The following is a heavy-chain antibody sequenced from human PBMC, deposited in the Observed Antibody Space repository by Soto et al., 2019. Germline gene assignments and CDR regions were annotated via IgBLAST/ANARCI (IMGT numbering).Heavy chain of an antibody. CDR1: GYSFTSYW. J-gene: IGHJ4*02. CDR2: IYPGDSDT. Sequence: GESLKISCKGSGYSFTSYWIGWVRQMPGKGLEWMGIIYPGDSDTRYSPSFQGQVTISADKSISTAYLQWSSLKASDTAMYYCARHFDILTGYYNYIDYWGQGTLVTVSS. V-gene: IGHV5-51*01. D-gene: IGHD3-9*01. CDR3: ARHFDILTGYYNYIDY.